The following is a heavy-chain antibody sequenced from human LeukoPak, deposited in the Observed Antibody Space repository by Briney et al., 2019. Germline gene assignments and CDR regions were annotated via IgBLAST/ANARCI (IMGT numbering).Heavy chain of an antibody. Sequence: PGGSLRLSCTTSGFIFGDYGMSWIRRPPGKGLEWIGYIDDSGNTNYNPSLKSQVTISVDKSKNQFSLKLSSVTAADTAVYYCARLRFGRLASLDYWGQGTLVTVSS. V-gene: IGHV4-59*12. CDR2: IDDSGNT. D-gene: IGHD6-19*01. CDR1: GFIFGDYG. CDR3: ARLRFGRLASLDY. J-gene: IGHJ4*02.